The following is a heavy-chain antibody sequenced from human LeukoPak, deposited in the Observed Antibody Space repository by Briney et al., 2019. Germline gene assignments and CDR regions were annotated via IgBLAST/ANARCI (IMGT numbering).Heavy chain of an antibody. Sequence: PGGSLRLSCAASRFTFRVSAVHWVRQASGRGLEWVAFIRSNSATTYAPSVKGRFTVSRDDLKSTAYLEMNNLRIEDTAGYYCIRVDEGSYCCDSWGQGARVTVSS. V-gene: IGHV3-73*01. D-gene: IGHD3-10*01. J-gene: IGHJ5*01. CDR3: IRVDEGSYCCDS. CDR1: RFTFRVSA. CDR2: IRSNSAT.